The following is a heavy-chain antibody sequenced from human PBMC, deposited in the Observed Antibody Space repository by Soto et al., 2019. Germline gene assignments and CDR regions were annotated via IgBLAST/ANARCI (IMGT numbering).Heavy chain of an antibody. V-gene: IGHV4-59*01. CDR3: ARHEGHAYNRAGFDY. CDR1: GDSINSDY. J-gene: IGHJ4*02. CDR2: SYYTGST. Sequence: SETLSLTCTVSGDSINSDYLTWIRHPPGRGLEWICYSYYTGSTSYNPSLRSRFTISVDRSKNQFSLKLGYVTAADTALYYCARHEGHAYNRAGFDYRRQRLLVTVS. D-gene: IGHD1-1*01.